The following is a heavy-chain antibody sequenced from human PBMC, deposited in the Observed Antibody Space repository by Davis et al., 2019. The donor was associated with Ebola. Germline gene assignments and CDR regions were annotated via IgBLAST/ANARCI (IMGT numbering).Heavy chain of an antibody. CDR2: ISAYNGNT. Sequence: AASVKVSCKASGYTFTSYAMHWVGQAPGQRLEWMGWISAYNGNTNYAQKLQGRVTMTTDTSTSTAYMELRSLRSDDTAVYYCARDRSQYSGYLGDYWGQGTLVTVSS. CDR1: GYTFTSYA. D-gene: IGHD5-12*01. J-gene: IGHJ4*02. V-gene: IGHV1-18*01. CDR3: ARDRSQYSGYLGDY.